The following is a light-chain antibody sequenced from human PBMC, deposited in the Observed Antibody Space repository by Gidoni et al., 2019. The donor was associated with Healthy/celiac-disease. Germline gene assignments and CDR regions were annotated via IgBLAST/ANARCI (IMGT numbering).Light chain of an antibody. CDR2: AAS. CDR1: QSISSY. V-gene: IGKV1-39*01. CDR3: QQSYSTPWT. J-gene: IGKJ1*01. Sequence: DTHMTQSLSSLSASVEDKVTITCRASQSISSYLNWYQQKQGKAPKLLIYAASSLQSGVPSRFSGSGSGTDFTLTISSLQPEDFATYYCQQSYSTPWTFGQGTKVEIK.